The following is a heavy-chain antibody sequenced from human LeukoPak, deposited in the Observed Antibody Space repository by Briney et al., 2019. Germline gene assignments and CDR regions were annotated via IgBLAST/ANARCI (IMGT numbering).Heavy chain of an antibody. V-gene: IGHV4-31*03. J-gene: IGHJ5*02. D-gene: IGHD3-10*01. Sequence: SETLSLTCTVSGGSISSGGYYWSWIRQHPGKGLEWIGYIYYSGSTYYNPSLKSRVTISVDTSKNQFSLKLSSVAAADTAVYYCASSRGFGELWGGTWGQGTLVTVSS. CDR2: IYYSGST. CDR3: ASSRGFGELWGGT. CDR1: GGSISSGGYY.